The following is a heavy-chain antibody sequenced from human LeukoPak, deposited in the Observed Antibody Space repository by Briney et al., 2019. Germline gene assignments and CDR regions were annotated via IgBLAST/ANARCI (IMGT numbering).Heavy chain of an antibody. CDR3: ASCYGDYPKDYYGMDV. D-gene: IGHD4-17*01. Sequence: GGSLRLSCAASGFTFSSNYMSWVRQAPGKGLEWVSVIYSGGSTYYADSVKGRFTISRDNSKNTLYLQMNSLRAEDTAVYYCASCYGDYPKDYYGMDVWGQGTTVTVSS. J-gene: IGHJ6*02. CDR1: GFTFSSNY. CDR2: IYSGGST. V-gene: IGHV3-66*01.